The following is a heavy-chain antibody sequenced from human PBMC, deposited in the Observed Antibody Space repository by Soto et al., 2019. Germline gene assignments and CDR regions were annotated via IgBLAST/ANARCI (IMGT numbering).Heavy chain of an antibody. CDR3: ARVSFYYDSSGYPVAWFDP. V-gene: IGHV4-61*08. CDR2: ISHSGTT. CDR1: GDSVRSNVYY. J-gene: IGHJ5*02. Sequence: SETLSLTCSVSGDSVRSNVYYWSWIRQPPGKGLEWIAYISHSGTTKSNPTLKSPVTVSVDTSKNQFSLKLNFVTAADTAMYYCARVSFYYDSSGYPVAWFDPWGQGTLGTVS. D-gene: IGHD3-22*01.